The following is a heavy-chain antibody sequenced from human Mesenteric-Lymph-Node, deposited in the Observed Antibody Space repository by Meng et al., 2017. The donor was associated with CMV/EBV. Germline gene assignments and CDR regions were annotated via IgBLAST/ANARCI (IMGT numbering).Heavy chain of an antibody. Sequence: GGYYWSWLRQHPGKGLEWIGYIYYSGGTYYNPSLKSRVTISVDTSKNQFSLKLSSVTAADTAVYYCARDQLSRYCSSTSCSNGFDPWGQGTLVTVSS. CDR3: ARDQLSRYCSSTSCSNGFDP. D-gene: IGHD2-2*01. V-gene: IGHV4-31*02. CDR2: IYYSGGT. CDR1: GGYY. J-gene: IGHJ5*02.